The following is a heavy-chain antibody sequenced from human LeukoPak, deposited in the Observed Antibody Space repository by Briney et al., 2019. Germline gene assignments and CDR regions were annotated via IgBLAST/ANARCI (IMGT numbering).Heavy chain of an antibody. CDR1: GGPISSSSYY. Sequence: PSETLSLTCTVSGGPISSSSYYWGWIRQPPGKGLEWIGSIYYSGSTYYNPSLKSRVTISVDTSKNQFSLKLSSVTAADTAVYYCATLTGAPFDYWGQGTLVTVSS. CDR3: ATLTGAPFDY. V-gene: IGHV4-39*01. CDR2: IYYSGST. D-gene: IGHD3-10*01. J-gene: IGHJ4*02.